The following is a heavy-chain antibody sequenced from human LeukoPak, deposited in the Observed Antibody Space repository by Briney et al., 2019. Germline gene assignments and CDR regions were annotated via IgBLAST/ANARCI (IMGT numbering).Heavy chain of an antibody. CDR2: IYYSGST. CDR3: ARTVYRRGFDY. CDR1: GGSISSGDYY. D-gene: IGHD2-2*02. V-gene: IGHV4-61*08. J-gene: IGHJ4*02. Sequence: SETLSLTCTVSGGSISSGDYYWSWIRQPPGKGLEWIGYIYYSGSTNYNPSLKSRVTISVDTSKNQFSLKLSSVTAADTAAYYCARTVYRRGFDYWGQGTLVTVSS.